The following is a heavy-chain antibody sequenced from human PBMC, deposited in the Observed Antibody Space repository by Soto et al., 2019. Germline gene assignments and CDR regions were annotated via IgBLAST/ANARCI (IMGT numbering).Heavy chain of an antibody. CDR2: ISNSGDKT. V-gene: IGHV3-23*01. D-gene: IGHD2-21*02. J-gene: IGHJ3*02. CDR1: GFTFSTYA. CDR3: AKAILPGTNAFDI. Sequence: PGGSLRLSCAASGFTFSTYAMSWVRQAPGKGLEWVSAISNSGDKTYYADSVRGRITISRDNSKSTLSLQMNSLGAEDTAQYYCAKAILPGTNAFDIWGQGTMVTVSS.